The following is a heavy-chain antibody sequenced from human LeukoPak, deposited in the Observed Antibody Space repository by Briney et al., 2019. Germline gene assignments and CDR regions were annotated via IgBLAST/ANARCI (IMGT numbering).Heavy chain of an antibody. CDR2: INTNTGNP. CDR3: ARVYDFWSGYRWNYYYMGV. Sequence: ASVKVSCKASGYTFTSYAMNWVRQAPGQGLEWMGWINTNTGNPTYAQGFTGRFVFSLDTSVSTAYLQISSLKAEDTAVYYCARVYDFWSGYRWNYYYMGVWGEGTTVTVSS. CDR1: GYTFTSYA. V-gene: IGHV7-4-1*02. D-gene: IGHD3-3*01. J-gene: IGHJ6*03.